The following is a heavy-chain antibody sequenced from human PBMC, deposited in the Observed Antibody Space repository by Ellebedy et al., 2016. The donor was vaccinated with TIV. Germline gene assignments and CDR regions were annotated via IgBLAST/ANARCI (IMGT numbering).Heavy chain of an antibody. CDR1: GFSLSSGYY. CDR2: SSRSGTT. CDR3: AKVPDPPWYSSGWDDDTDM. J-gene: IGHJ3*02. V-gene: IGHV4-38-2*02. D-gene: IGHD6-25*01. Sequence: MPSETLSLTCTVSGFSLSSGYYWGWIRQAPGKGLEWIGSSSRSGTTSYNPSLTTRVTISLHTSNNQFSLTLRSVTAADAAIYYCAKVPDPPWYSSGWDDDTDMWGQGTMVSVSS.